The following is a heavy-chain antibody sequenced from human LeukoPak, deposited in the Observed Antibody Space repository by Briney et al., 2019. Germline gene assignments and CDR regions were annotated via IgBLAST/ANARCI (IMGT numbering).Heavy chain of an antibody. CDR3: ARVKVGASDY. D-gene: IGHD1-26*01. CDR1: GFTFSSYS. CDR2: ISSSGSYI. J-gene: IGHJ4*02. V-gene: IGHV3-21*01. Sequence: GGSLRLSCAAPGFTFSSYSMNWVRQAPGKGLEWVSSISSSGSYINYADSVKGRFTISRDNAKNSLYLQMNSLRVEDTAVYYCARVKVGASDYWGQGTLVTVSS.